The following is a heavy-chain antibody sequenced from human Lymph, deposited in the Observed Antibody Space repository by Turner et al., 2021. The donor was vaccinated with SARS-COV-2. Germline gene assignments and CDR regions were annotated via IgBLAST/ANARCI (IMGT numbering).Heavy chain of an antibody. CDR2: IIPSLAIA. Sequence: QVQLVQSGAEVKKPVSSVKVAFKASGGTFSSYAITWVRQAPGQGLAWMGGIIPSLAIAKYAQKFQGRVTITADKSTSTAYMELSSLRSEDTAVYYCARDSPYSSSTSCYDPWGQGTLVTVSS. CDR3: ARDSPYSSSTSCYDP. J-gene: IGHJ5*02. V-gene: IGHV1-69*10. D-gene: IGHD2-2*01. CDR1: GGTFSSYA.